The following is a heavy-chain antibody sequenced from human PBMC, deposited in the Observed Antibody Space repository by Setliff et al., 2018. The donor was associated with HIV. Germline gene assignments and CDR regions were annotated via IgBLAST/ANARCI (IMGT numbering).Heavy chain of an antibody. J-gene: IGHJ6*02. D-gene: IGHD3-3*01. CDR1: GFSFSTYG. Sequence: GGSLRLSCAASGFSFSTYGMHWVRQAPGKGLEWVAVIWHDGSNENYADSVKGRFTISRDNYKNTLYLQMNSLRPEDTAEYYCARVQYYSFWSGYFDIYGMDVWGQGTTVTVSS. V-gene: IGHV3-33*08. CDR2: IWHDGSNE. CDR3: ARVQYYSFWSGYFDIYGMDV.